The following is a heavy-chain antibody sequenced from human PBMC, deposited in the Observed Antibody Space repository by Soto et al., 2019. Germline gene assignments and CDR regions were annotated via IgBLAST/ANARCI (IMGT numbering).Heavy chain of an antibody. Sequence: GGSLRLSCAASGFTFRSYAMTWVRQAPGKGLEWVSGISGSGERTYYADSVKGRFTISRDNSKNTVYLQMNSLRAEDTALYYCVKDRNGSVSYGLDVWGQGTTVTVSS. CDR1: GFTFRSYA. J-gene: IGHJ6*02. CDR2: ISGSGERT. D-gene: IGHD2-8*01. CDR3: VKDRNGSVSYGLDV. V-gene: IGHV3-23*01.